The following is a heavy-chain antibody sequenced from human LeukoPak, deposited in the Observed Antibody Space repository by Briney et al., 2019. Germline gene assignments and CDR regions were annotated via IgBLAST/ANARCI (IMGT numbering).Heavy chain of an antibody. CDR2: INPSGGST. CDR1: GYTFTSYY. D-gene: IGHD6-6*01. V-gene: IGHV1-46*01. CDR3: ARGGGSSSPYYYYGMDV. J-gene: IGHJ6*02. Sequence: ASVKVSCKASGYTFTSYYMHWVRQAPGQGLEWMGIINPSGGSTSYAQKFQGRVTMTRDTSTSTVYMELSSLRSEDTAVYYCARGGGSSSPYYYYGMDVWGQGTTVTVSS.